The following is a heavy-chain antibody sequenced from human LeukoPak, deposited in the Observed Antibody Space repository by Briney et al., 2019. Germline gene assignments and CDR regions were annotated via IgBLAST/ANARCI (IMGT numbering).Heavy chain of an antibody. CDR1: GFTFSGYS. D-gene: IGHD5-24*01. J-gene: IGHJ4*02. Sequence: GGSLRLSCAASGFTFSGYSLNWVRQAPGQGLVWVSRINSDGTSTIYADSVKGRFTISRDNAKNTLYLQMNSLRAEDTAVYYCARARRDGYNVFDYWGQGALVTVSS. V-gene: IGHV3-74*01. CDR3: ARARRDGYNVFDY. CDR2: INSDGTST.